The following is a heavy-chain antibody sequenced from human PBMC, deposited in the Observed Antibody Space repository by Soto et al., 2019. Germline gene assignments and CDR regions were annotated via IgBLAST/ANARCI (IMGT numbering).Heavy chain of an antibody. D-gene: IGHD4-17*01. V-gene: IGHV1-18*01. CDR1: GYTGTSYG. Sequence: ASVKVSCKASGYTGTSYGISWVRQAPGQGLEWMGWISAYNGNTNYAQKLQGRVTMTTDTSTSTAYMELRSLRSDDTAVYYCARAVTTIRTDPTYHYYYYMDVWGKGTTVTVS. CDR2: ISAYNGNT. CDR3: ARAVTTIRTDPTYHYYYYMDV. J-gene: IGHJ6*03.